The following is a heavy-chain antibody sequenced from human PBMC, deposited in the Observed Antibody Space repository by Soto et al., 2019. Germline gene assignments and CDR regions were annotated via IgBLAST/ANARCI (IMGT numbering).Heavy chain of an antibody. CDR1: GFTFSSYS. CDR2: ISSSSSYI. V-gene: IGHV3-21*01. D-gene: IGHD2-21*01. CDR3: ASRDTIGHIPSYY. J-gene: IGHJ4*02. Sequence: PGGSLRLSCAASGFTFSSYSMNWVRQAPGKGLEWVSSISSSSSYIYYADSVKGRFTISRDNAKNSLYLQMNSLRAEDTAVYYCASRDTIGHIPSYYWGQGTLVTVSS.